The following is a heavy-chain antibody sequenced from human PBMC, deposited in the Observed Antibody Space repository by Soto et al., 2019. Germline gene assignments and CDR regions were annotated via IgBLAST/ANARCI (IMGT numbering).Heavy chain of an antibody. CDR2: IYYSGST. Sequence: SLTCTVSGGSISSGGYYWSWIRQHPGRGLEWIGYIYYSGSTYYNPSLKSRVTISVDTSKNQFSLKLSSVTAADTAVYYCARDSVVVVVPAAIRYYYYYGMDVWGQGTTVTVYS. D-gene: IGHD2-2*02. V-gene: IGHV4-31*02. CDR3: ARDSVVVVVPAAIRYYYYYGMDV. J-gene: IGHJ6*02. CDR1: GGSISSGGYY.